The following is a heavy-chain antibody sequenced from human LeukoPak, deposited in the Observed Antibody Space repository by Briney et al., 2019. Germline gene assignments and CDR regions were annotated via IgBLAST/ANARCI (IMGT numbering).Heavy chain of an antibody. CDR1: GYSISSGYY. D-gene: IGHD6-19*01. V-gene: IGHV4-38-2*02. Sequence: SETLSLTCAVSGYSISSGYYWGWIRQPPGKGLEWIGSIYHSGSTYYNPSLKSRVTISVDTSKNQFSLKLSPVTAADTAVYYCARDRESWLVPSLFDYWGQGTLVTVSS. CDR2: IYHSGST. J-gene: IGHJ4*02. CDR3: ARDRESWLVPSLFDY.